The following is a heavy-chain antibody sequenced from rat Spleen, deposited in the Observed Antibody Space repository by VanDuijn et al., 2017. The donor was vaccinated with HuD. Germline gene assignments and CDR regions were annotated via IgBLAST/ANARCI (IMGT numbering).Heavy chain of an antibody. V-gene: IGHV3-3*01. CDR1: DHSITNGYR. Sequence: EVQLQESGPGLVKPSQSLSLTCSVTDHSITNGYRWNWIRKFPGNKLEGMGYINSAGNTLYNPSLKSRISITRDTSKNQFFLQVNSVTTEDTATYYCARSDGTHYYLPFIYWGQGTQVTVSS. CDR3: ARSDGTHYYLPFIY. D-gene: IGHD1-12*02. CDR2: INSAGNT. J-gene: IGHJ3*01.